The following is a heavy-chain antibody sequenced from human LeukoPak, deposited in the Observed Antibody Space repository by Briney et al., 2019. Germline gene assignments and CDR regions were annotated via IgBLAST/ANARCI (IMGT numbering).Heavy chain of an antibody. CDR3: ARTLTTGYYHYGMDV. V-gene: IGHV4-39*01. D-gene: IGHD1-14*01. CDR1: GGSISSSIYY. Sequence: SETLSLTCTVPGGSISSSIYYWGWIRQPPGKGLEWIGTISYSGSTYYNPSLKSRVTISVDTSKNQFSLKLSSVTAADTAVYYCARTLTTGYYHYGMDVWGQGTTVTVSS. J-gene: IGHJ6*02. CDR2: ISYSGST.